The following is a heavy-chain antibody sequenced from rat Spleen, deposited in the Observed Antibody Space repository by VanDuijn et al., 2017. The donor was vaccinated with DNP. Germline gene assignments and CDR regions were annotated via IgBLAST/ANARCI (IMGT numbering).Heavy chain of an antibody. J-gene: IGHJ2*01. CDR1: GYSITSSYR. CDR2: INSAGST. Sequence: EVQLQESGPGLVKPSQSLSLTCSVTGYSITSSYRWNWIRKFPGNKLEWMGYINSAGSTNYNPSLKSRISITRDTSKNQFFLQLNSVTTEDTATYYCARWSDYLDYWGQGVMVTVSS. CDR3: ARWSDYLDY. V-gene: IGHV3-3*01. D-gene: IGHD4-2*01.